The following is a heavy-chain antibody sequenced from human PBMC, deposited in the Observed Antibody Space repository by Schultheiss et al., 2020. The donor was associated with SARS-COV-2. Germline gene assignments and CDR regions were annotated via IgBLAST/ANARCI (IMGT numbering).Heavy chain of an antibody. V-gene: IGHV4-59*08. CDR2: IYYSGST. J-gene: IGHJ5*02. Sequence: SETLSLTCTVSGGSISSYYWSWIRQPPGKGLEWIGYIYYSGSTYYNPSLKSRVTISVDTSKNQFSLKLSSVTAADTAVYYCARGRRYCTNGVCYPGRWFDPWGQGTLVTVSS. CDR3: ARGRRYCTNGVCYPGRWFDP. D-gene: IGHD2-8*01. CDR1: GGSISSYY.